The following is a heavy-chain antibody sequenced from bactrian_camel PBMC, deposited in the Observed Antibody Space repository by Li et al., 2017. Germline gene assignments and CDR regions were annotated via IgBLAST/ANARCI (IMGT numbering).Heavy chain of an antibody. V-gene: IGHV3S67*01. CDR2: MGVHNP. Sequence: VQLVESGGGLVQPGGSLRLSCAASGFTLSSYAMSWVRQAPGREREGVAVMGVHNPYYADAVKGRFTISKDNAQHILYLQMDKLKDEDTAVYYCAAGSSGAGYTLLRADAFPYWGQGTQVTVS. D-gene: IGHD1*01. J-gene: IGHJ4*01. CDR3: AAGSSGAGYTLLRADAFPY. CDR1: GFTLSSYA.